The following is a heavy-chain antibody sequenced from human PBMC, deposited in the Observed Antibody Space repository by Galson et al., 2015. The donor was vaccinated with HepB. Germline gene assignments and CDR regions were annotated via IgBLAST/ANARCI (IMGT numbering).Heavy chain of an antibody. CDR1: GFTFSSYG. CDR2: IWYDGSNK. CDR3: AKVGLAYSGVACLNWFDL. V-gene: IGHV3-33*06. J-gene: IGHJ5*02. Sequence: SLRLSCAASGFTFSSYGMHWVRQAPGKGLEWVAVIWYDGSNKYYADSVKGRFTISRDNSKNTLYLQMNSLRAEDTAVYYCAKVGLAYSGVACLNWFDLWGQGTLVTVSS. D-gene: IGHD2-21*02.